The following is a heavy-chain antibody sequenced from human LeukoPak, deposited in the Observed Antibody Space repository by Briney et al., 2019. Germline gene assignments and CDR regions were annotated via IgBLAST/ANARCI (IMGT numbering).Heavy chain of an antibody. D-gene: IGHD6-13*01. J-gene: IGHJ4*02. CDR1: GFTFDDYA. CDR3: AKDSRGSSWYQGGIDY. V-gene: IGHV3-43D*03. CDR2: ISWDGIST. Sequence: GGPLRLSCAASGFTFDDYAIHWVRQSPGKGLEWVSLISWDGISTYYADSVKGRFTISRDNSKNSLYLQMNSLRAEDSALYYCAKDSRGSSWYQGGIDYWGQGTLVTVSS.